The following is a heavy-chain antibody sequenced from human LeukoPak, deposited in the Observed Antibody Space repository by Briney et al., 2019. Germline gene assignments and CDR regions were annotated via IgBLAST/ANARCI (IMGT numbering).Heavy chain of an antibody. D-gene: IGHD6-13*01. J-gene: IGHJ2*01. V-gene: IGHV3-53*04. Sequence: QPGGSLRLSCAASGFTVSSNYMSWVRQAPGKGLEWVSVIYSGGSTYYADSVKGRFTISRHNSKNTLYLQMNSLRAEDTAVYYCASQYSSSWYRSWYFDLWGRGTLVTVSS. CDR2: IYSGGST. CDR3: ASQYSSSWYRSWYFDL. CDR1: GFTVSSNY.